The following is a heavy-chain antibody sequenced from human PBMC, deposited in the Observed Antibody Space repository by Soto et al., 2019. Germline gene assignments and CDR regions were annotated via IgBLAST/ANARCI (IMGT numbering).Heavy chain of an antibody. CDR1: GFTFSSYA. CDR3: AQDLGWPEYFQH. CDR2: ISGSGGST. D-gene: IGHD2-15*01. Sequence: GGSLRLSCAASGFTFSSYAMSWVRQAPGKGLEWVSAISGSGGSTYYADSVKGRFTISRDNSKNTLYLQMNSLRAEDTAVYYCAQDLGWPEYFQHWGQGTLVTVSS. J-gene: IGHJ1*01. V-gene: IGHV3-23*01.